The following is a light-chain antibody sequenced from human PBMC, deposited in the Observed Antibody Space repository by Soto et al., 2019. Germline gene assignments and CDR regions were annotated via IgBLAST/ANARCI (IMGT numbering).Light chain of an antibody. CDR1: ESLSTY. CDR2: GAS. J-gene: IGKJ2*01. V-gene: IGKV3-15*01. CDR3: QSYNDLPFT. Sequence: EIVMTQSPATLSVSPGERVTLSCRASESLSTYLAWYQQKPGQAPRLLIYGASTKATGIPARFSGSGSATDFTLTISSMQSEDFAVYYCQSYNDLPFTFGQGPKMEI.